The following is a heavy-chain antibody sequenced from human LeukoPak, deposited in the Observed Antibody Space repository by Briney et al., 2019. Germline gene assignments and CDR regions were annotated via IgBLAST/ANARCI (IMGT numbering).Heavy chain of an antibody. CDR3: TRHVAGDTIFGPRFDP. D-gene: IGHD3-3*01. CDR2: IRSKTNSYAT. Sequence: SGGSLKLSCAASGFTFSGSAMHWVRQASGKGLEWVGRIRSKTNSYATAYAASVKGRFTISRDDSKNTAYLQMNSLKTEDTAVYYCTRHVAGDTIFGPRFDPWGQGTLVTASS. CDR1: GFTFSGSA. V-gene: IGHV3-73*01. J-gene: IGHJ5*02.